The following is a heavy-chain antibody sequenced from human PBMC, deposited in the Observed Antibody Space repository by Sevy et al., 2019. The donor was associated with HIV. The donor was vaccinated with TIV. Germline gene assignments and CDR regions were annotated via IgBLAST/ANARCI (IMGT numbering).Heavy chain of an antibody. CDR3: AKDRGGYYYDSSGYSFDY. CDR2: ISWDGGST. J-gene: IGHJ4*02. V-gene: IGHV3-43*01. Sequence: GGSLRLSCAASGFTFDDYTMHWVRQAPGKGLEWVSLISWDGGSTYYADSVKGRFTISRDNSKNSLYLQMNSLRTEDTALYYCAKDRGGYYYDSSGYSFDYWGQGTLVTVS. D-gene: IGHD3-22*01. CDR1: GFTFDDYT.